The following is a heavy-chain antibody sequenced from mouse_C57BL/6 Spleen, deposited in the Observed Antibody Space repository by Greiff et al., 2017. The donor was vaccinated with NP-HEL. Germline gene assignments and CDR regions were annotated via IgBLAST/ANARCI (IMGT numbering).Heavy chain of an antibody. V-gene: IGHV1-4*01. CDR1: GYTFTSYT. CDR3: ARLVIHDYEDFDY. D-gene: IGHD2-4*01. CDR2: INPSSGYP. Sequence: QVQLPQSGAELARPGASVKMSCKASGYTFTSYTMHWVKQRPGQGLEWIGYINPSSGYPKYNQKFKDKATLTSDKSSSTAYMQLSSLTSEDSAVYYCARLVIHDYEDFDYWGQGTTLTVSS. J-gene: IGHJ2*01.